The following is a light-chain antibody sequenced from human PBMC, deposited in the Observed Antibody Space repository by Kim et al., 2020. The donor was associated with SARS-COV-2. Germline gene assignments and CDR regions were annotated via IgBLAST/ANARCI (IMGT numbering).Light chain of an antibody. J-gene: IGLJ2*01. CDR3: QSYDNSLTV. CDR2: ANN. CDR1: SSNIGAGSD. Sequence: PGQRVTISCIGGSSNIGAGSDAHWYQHLPGRTPKLLIYANNNRPSGVSDRFSGSKSGTSASLAITGLQAEDEADYYCQSYDNSLTVFGGGTQLTVL. V-gene: IGLV1-40*01.